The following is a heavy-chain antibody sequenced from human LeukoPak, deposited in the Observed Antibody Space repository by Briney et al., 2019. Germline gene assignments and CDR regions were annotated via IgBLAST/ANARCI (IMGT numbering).Heavy chain of an antibody. V-gene: IGHV5-51*01. CDR1: GYSFTSYW. Sequence: GESLKISCKGSGYSFTSYWIGWVRQMPGKGLEWMGVIYGADYTTIYSPPFHGQITISADKSISTAYLQWTSLRASDTAMYYCARRPAGTRTFDYWGQGALVTVSS. CDR2: IYGADYTT. CDR3: ARRPAGTRTFDY. D-gene: IGHD1-7*01. J-gene: IGHJ4*02.